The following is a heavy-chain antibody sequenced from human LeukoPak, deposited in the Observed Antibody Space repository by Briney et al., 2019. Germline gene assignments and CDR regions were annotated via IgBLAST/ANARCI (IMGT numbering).Heavy chain of an antibody. CDR2: ISYDGSNK. V-gene: IGHV3-30*18. Sequence: PAGSLRLSCAASGFAFSSYGMHWFRQAPGKGLEWVAVISYDGSNKYYADSVKGRFTISRDNSKTTLYLQMNSLRAEDAAVYYCANVYDSSGYSAFDIWGQGTMVTVSS. D-gene: IGHD3-22*01. J-gene: IGHJ3*02. CDR3: ANVYDSSGYSAFDI. CDR1: GFAFSSYG.